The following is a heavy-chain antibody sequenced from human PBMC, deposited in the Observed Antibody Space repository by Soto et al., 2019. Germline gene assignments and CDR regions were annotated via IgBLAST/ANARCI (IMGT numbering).Heavy chain of an antibody. CDR2: VYPSDSDV. J-gene: IGHJ5*02. Sequence: RXISFQGSGYRFTSSWIGWVRQMPGKGLEWLGNVYPSDSDVRYSPSFEGRVTISADNSINTAYLHLLNLKASDTAIYYCTKGANSPFQSWGQGTLVNVS. CDR1: GYRFTSSW. V-gene: IGHV5-51*01. D-gene: IGHD3-16*01. CDR3: TKGANSPFQS.